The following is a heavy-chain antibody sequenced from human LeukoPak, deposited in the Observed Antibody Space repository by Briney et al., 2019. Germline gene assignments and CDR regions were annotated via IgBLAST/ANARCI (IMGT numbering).Heavy chain of an antibody. Sequence: GGSLRLSCAASGFTFSSYSMNWVRQAPGKGLEWVSYISSSSSPTYYADSVKGRFTISRDNAKNSLYLQMNSLRDEDTAVYYCARDYYDSSGHYYVDSWGQGTLVTVSP. CDR3: ARDYYDSSGHYYVDS. D-gene: IGHD3-22*01. CDR1: GFTFSSYS. J-gene: IGHJ4*02. CDR2: ISSSSSPT. V-gene: IGHV3-48*02.